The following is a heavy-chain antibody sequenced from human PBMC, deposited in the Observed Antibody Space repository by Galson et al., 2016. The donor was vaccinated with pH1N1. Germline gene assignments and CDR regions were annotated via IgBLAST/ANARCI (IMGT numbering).Heavy chain of an antibody. D-gene: IGHD6-19*01. CDR3: VSYVAVAGIKWFDP. J-gene: IGHJ5*02. V-gene: IGHV1-24*01. CDR1: GYTLSELS. CDR2: FDPEEGEI. Sequence: SVKVSCKVSGYTLSELSMHWVRQAPGYGLEWMGGFDPEEGEITYAQKFQGRVTMTEDMSTDTAHMEMSSLRSEDTAVYYCVSYVAVAGIKWFDPWGQGTLVTVSS.